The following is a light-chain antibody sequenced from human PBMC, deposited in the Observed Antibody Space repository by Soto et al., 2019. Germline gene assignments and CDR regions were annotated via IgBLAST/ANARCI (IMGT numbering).Light chain of an antibody. CDR3: SSKACGHNWV. V-gene: IGLV2-8*01. Sequence: QSALTQPPSASGSPGQSVTISCTGTSSDVGGYYLVSWYQHHPGKAPKLMIYEVDKRPSGVPDRFSGSKSGNTASLTVSVLQAEDEDEYYCSSKACGHNWVFGGGTKLTVL. CDR1: SSDVGGYYL. CDR2: EVD. J-gene: IGLJ3*02.